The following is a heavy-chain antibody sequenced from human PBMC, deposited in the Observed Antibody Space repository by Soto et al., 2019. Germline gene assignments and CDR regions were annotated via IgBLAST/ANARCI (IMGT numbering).Heavy chain of an antibody. Sequence: ASVKVSCKASGYTFTSYGISWVRQAPGQGLEWMGWISAYNGNTNYAQKLQGRVTMTTDTSTSTAYMELRSLRSDDTAVYYCVSGSGGRRWSSKNYYYYGMDVWGQGTTVTVSS. V-gene: IGHV1-18*04. CDR1: GYTFTSYG. D-gene: IGHD3-10*01. J-gene: IGHJ6*02. CDR2: ISAYNGNT. CDR3: VSGSGGRRWSSKNYYYYGMDV.